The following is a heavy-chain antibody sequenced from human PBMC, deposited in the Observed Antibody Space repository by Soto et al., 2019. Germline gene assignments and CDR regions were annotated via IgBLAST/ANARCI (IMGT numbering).Heavy chain of an antibody. CDR1: GFNFRSYG. Sequence: QVQLVESGGGVVQPGRSLRLSCAASGFNFRSYGMHWVRQAPGKGLEWVAVISYDGSAKWYVDSVKGRFTISRDTSKNILYLQMNSLRAEDTAVYYCAKDEGAEDDILNGYPLFDYRGQGILVTVSS. D-gene: IGHD3-9*01. CDR3: AKDEGAEDDILNGYPLFDY. V-gene: IGHV3-30*18. CDR2: ISYDGSAK. J-gene: IGHJ4*02.